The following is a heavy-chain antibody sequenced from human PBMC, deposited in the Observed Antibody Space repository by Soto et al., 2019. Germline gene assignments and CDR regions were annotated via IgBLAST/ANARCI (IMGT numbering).Heavy chain of an antibody. CDR2: ISCCGGST. V-gene: IGHV3-23*01. J-gene: IGHJ4*02. CDR1: GFNFKKFA. CDR3: AKADGEQWLVPHLDN. D-gene: IGHD6-19*01. Sequence: EVQLLESGGGVVQPGGSLRLSCVASGFNFKKFAMAWVRQAPGEGLEWVSGISCCGGSTSYADSVKGRFSIASDDSKNTLSLQMNSLRVEDTAQYYCAKADGEQWLVPHLDNWGQGTLVTVS.